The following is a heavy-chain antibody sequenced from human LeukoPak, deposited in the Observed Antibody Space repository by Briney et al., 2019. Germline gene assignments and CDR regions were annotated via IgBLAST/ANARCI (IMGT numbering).Heavy chain of an antibody. V-gene: IGHV3-48*03. D-gene: IGHD5-18*01. Sequence: GGSLRLSCAASGFTFSSYEMNWVRQAPGKGLEWISHISSSGSTTYYADSVKGRFTISRDNAKNSLYLQMNSLRAEDTAVYYCARQCGYDYGTNWFDPWGQGTLVTVSS. CDR1: GFTFSSYE. CDR3: ARQCGYDYGTNWFDP. CDR2: ISSSGSTT. J-gene: IGHJ5*02.